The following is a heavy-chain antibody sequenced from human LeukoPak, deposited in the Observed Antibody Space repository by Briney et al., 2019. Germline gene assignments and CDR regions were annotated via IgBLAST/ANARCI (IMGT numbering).Heavy chain of an antibody. CDR1: GFTFSSYA. CDR3: ARDGRRGKQWLVNYFDY. CDR2: ISYDGGNK. Sequence: PGRSLRLSCAASGFTFSSYAMHWVRQAPGKGLEWVAVISYDGGNKYYADSVKGRFTISRDNSKNTLYLQMNSLRAEDTAVYYCARDGRRGKQWLVNYFDYWGQGTLVTVSS. D-gene: IGHD6-19*01. V-gene: IGHV3-30-3*01. J-gene: IGHJ4*02.